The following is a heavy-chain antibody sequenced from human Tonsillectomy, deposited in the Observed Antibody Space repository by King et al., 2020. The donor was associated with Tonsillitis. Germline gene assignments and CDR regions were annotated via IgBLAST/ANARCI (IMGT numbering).Heavy chain of an antibody. CDR2: ISSSGRTI. CDR1: GFTFSTYS. J-gene: IGHJ3*02. V-gene: IGHV3-48*01. CDR3: VSGDLRVFDI. D-gene: IGHD2-21*02. Sequence: QLVQSGGGLVQPGGSLRLSCAASGFTFSTYSVNWVRQAPGKGLEWVSYISSSGRTIYYADSVKGRFTISRDHAKNSLFLQMNSLRVEDTDVFYCVSGDLRVFDIWGQGTMVTVSS.